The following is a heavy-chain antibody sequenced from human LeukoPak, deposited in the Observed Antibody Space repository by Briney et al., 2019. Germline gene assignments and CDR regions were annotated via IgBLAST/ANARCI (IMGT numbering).Heavy chain of an antibody. CDR1: GFTFSSYG. D-gene: IGHD6-13*01. CDR2: ISYDGSNK. V-gene: IGHV3-30*18. CDR3: AKEGAAAGSPPYYYGMDV. Sequence: GGSLRLSCAASGFTFSSYGMHWVRQAPGKGLEWVAVISYDGSNKYYADSVKGRFTISRDNSKNTLYLQMNSLRAEDTAMYYCAKEGAAAGSPPYYYGMDVWGQGTTVTVSS. J-gene: IGHJ6*02.